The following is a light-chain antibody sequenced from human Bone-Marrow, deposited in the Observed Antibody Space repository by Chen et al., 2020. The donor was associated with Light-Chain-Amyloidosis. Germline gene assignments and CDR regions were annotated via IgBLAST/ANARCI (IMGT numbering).Light chain of an antibody. CDR3: QQYGTSPLT. J-gene: IGKJ4*01. CDR1: QTLSSYN. Sequence: DIVLSPSPGTLSLSPGEGANLSCMASQTLSSYNLTWYQQKCGQAPRLLMYGSSSRATGIPDRCTGSGSGADFTLTINRLEPEDVAMYYCQQYGTSPLTVGGGTKVEFK. V-gene: IGKV3-20*01. CDR2: GSS.